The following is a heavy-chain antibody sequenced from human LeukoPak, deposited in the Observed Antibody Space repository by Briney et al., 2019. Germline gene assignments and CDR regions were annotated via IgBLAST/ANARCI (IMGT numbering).Heavy chain of an antibody. CDR3: ARDLAYCSGGSCYLFDY. Sequence: PGGSLRLSCAASGFTFSSYWMSWVRQAPGKGLEWVANIKQDGSEKYYVDSVKGRFTISRDNAKNSLYLQMNSLRAEDTAVYYCARDLAYCSGGSCYLFDYWGQGTLVTVSS. CDR1: GFTFSSYW. D-gene: IGHD2-15*01. V-gene: IGHV3-7*01. CDR2: IKQDGSEK. J-gene: IGHJ4*02.